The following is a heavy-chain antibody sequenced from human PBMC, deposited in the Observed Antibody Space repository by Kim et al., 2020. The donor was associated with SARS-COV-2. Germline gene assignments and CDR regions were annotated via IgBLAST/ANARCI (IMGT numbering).Heavy chain of an antibody. CDR1: GFTFSSYG. CDR2: ISYDGSNK. CDR3: AREPSPSYYRTLGSRKNYYYYGMDV. J-gene: IGHJ6*02. D-gene: IGHD3-10*01. Sequence: GGSLRLSCAASGFTFSSYGMHWVRQAPGKGLEWVAVISYDGSNKYYADSVKGRFTISRDNSKNTLYLQMNSLRAEDTAVYYCAREPSPSYYRTLGSRKNYYYYGMDVWGQGTTVTVSS. V-gene: IGHV3-33*05.